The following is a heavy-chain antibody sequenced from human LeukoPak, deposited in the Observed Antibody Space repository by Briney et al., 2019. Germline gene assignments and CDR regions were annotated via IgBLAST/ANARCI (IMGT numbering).Heavy chain of an antibody. CDR1: GYTFTSYY. CDR3: ARDAPDIVVVVAARWFDP. Sequence: ASVKVSCKASGYTFTSYYMHWVRQAPGQGLEWMGIINPSGGSTSYAQKFQGRVTMTRDTSTSTVYMELSSLRSDDTAVYYCARDAPDIVVVVAARWFDPWGQGTLVTVSS. V-gene: IGHV1-46*01. J-gene: IGHJ5*02. D-gene: IGHD2-15*01. CDR2: INPSGGST.